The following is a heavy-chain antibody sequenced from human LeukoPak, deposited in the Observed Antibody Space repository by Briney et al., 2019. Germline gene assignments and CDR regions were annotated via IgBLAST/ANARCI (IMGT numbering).Heavy chain of an antibody. Sequence: PGASLRLSRAASGFTFSSYAMSWVRQAPGKGLEWVSAISGSGGSTYYADSVKGRFTISRDNSKNTLYLQMNSLRAEDTAVYYCAKASGYSSGWYWFDPWGQGTLVTVSS. CDR3: AKASGYSSGWYWFDP. CDR1: GFTFSSYA. V-gene: IGHV3-23*01. D-gene: IGHD6-19*01. J-gene: IGHJ5*02. CDR2: ISGSGGST.